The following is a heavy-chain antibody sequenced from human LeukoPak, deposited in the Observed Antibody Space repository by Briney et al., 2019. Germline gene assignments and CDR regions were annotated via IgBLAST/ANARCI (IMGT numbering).Heavy chain of an antibody. V-gene: IGHV3-7*01. D-gene: IGHD2-2*01. Sequence: GGSLRLSCEASGFSFSSYYMSWVRQAPGKGLEWVANIKQDESEKYYVDSVKGRFTISRNNARKSLYLQMNSLRVEDTGVYYCARLSDSISCFGFDIWGQGTTVAVSS. J-gene: IGHJ3*02. CDR1: GFSFSSYY. CDR2: IKQDESEK. CDR3: ARLSDSISCFGFDI.